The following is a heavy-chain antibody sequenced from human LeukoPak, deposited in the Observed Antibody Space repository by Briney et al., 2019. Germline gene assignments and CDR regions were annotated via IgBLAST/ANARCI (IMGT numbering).Heavy chain of an antibody. D-gene: IGHD3-16*01. CDR3: ARDYYDNGGDPKY. CDR2: ISAYNGNR. CDR1: GYTFINFG. V-gene: IGHV1-18*01. J-gene: IGHJ4*02. Sequence: ASVKVSCKTSGYTFINFGISWVRQAPGQGLEWMGWISAYNGNRDSVQKFQGRVTLTTDTSTSTAYMELRSLTSDDTAVYYCARDYYDNGGDPKYWGQGTLVTASS.